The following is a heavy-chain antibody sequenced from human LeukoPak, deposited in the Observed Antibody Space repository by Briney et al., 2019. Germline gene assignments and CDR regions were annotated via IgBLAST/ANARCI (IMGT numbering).Heavy chain of an antibody. J-gene: IGHJ4*02. CDR2: MNPKTGNT. D-gene: IGHD2-2*01. V-gene: IGHV1-8*03. CDR3: TRGLPRDGLVVIAAANEY. CDR1: GYTFSSYD. Sequence: GASVKVSCKASGYTFSSYDFNWVRQAAGQGLEWMGWMNPKTGNTGFSQKFQGRVTITRDTSISTAYMELSRLTSEDTGVYYCTRGLPRDGLVVIAAANEYWGQGSLVTVSS.